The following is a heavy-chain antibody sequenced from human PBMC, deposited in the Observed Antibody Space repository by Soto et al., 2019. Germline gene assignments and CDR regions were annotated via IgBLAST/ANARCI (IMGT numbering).Heavy chain of an antibody. CDR1: GFTFSSRA. CDR3: ARDHKGGYYYYGMDV. Sequence: EVQLVESGGGLVQPGGSLRLSCTASGFTFSSRAMNWVRQFPGRGLEWVSYISSSGSTIYYADSVKGRFTISRDNAKNSLYLQMNSLRAEDTAVYYCARDHKGGYYYYGMDVWGQGTTVTVSS. J-gene: IGHJ6*02. V-gene: IGHV3-48*03. CDR2: ISSSGSTI.